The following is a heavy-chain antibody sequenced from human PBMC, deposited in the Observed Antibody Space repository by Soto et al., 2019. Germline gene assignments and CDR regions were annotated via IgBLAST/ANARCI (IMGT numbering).Heavy chain of an antibody. Sequence: GGSLRLSCAASGFTFSSYAMSWVRQAPGKGLEWVSAISGSGGSTYYADSVKGRFTISRDNSKNTLYLQMNSLSAEDTAVYYCAKTLAVSPQNMDVWGKGTTVTVSS. V-gene: IGHV3-23*01. CDR2: ISGSGGST. D-gene: IGHD6-6*01. CDR3: AKTLAVSPQNMDV. CDR1: GFTFSSYA. J-gene: IGHJ6*03.